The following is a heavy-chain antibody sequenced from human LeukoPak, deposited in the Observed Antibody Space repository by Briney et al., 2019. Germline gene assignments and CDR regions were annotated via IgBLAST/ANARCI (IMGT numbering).Heavy chain of an antibody. D-gene: IGHD3-16*01. J-gene: IGHJ3*02. CDR1: GFAFSGFW. V-gene: IGHV3-74*01. CDR3: ARGYLLRYDAFDI. Sequence: GGSLRLSCAASGFAFSGFWMHWVRQAPGKGLVWVSSINSDGSNTIYAESVKGRVTISRDNAKNTLYLQMNSLRADDTAVYYCARGYLLRYDAFDIWGQGTMVTVSS. CDR2: INSDGSNT.